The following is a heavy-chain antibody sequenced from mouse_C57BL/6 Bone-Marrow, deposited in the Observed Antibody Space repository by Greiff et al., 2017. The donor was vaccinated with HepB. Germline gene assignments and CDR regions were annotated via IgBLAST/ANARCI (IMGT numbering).Heavy chain of an antibody. CDR2: IDPENGDT. V-gene: IGHV14-4*01. D-gene: IGHD1-1*01. CDR3: TTGGDGYAMDY. CDR1: GFNIKDDY. J-gene: IGHJ4*01. Sequence: VQLKQSGAELVRPGASVKLSCTASGFNIKDDYMHWVKQRPEQGLEWIGWIDPENGDTEYASKFQGKATITADTSSNTAYLQLSSLTSEDTAVYYCTTGGDGYAMDYWGQGTSVTVSS.